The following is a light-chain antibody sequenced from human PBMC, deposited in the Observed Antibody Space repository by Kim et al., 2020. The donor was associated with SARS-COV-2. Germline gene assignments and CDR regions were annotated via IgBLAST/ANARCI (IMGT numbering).Light chain of an antibody. Sequence: GQRVTISCSGSSSNIAVNSVYWFQQLPGTAPKLLIYWSNQRPSGVPDRFSGSKSGTSASLAISGLRSGDEADYYCAAWDASVSGVVFGGGTQLTVL. CDR2: WSN. CDR3: AAWDASVSGVV. V-gene: IGLV1-47*01. J-gene: IGLJ2*01. CDR1: SSNIAVNS.